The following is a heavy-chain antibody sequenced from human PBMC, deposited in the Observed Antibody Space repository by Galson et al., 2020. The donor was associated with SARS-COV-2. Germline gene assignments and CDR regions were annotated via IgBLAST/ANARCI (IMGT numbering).Heavy chain of an antibody. J-gene: IGHJ4*02. D-gene: IGHD3-22*01. CDR2: ISSSRNYI. CDR1: GFTFSSYN. V-gene: IGHV3-21*01. Sequence: GGSLRLSCAASGFTFSSYNMNWVRQAPGKGLEWVSYISSSRNYIYYADSVKGRFTISRDNAKNSLYLQMNSLRAEDTAVYYCARTPVNNYDSTGYYYPNYFDYWGQGTLITVSS. CDR3: ARTPVNNYDSTGYYYPNYFDY.